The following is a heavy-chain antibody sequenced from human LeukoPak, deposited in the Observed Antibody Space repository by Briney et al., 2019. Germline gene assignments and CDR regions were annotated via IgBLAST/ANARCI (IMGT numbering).Heavy chain of an antibody. CDR3: ARSPGYCTNGVCYWNQSFDH. D-gene: IGHD2-8*01. V-gene: IGHV4-34*01. Sequence: PSETLSLTCAVYGGSFSGYYWSWIRQPPGKGLEWIGEINHSGSTNYNPSLKSRVTISVDTSKNQFSLKLSSVTAADTAVYYCARSPGYCTNGVCYWNQSFDHWGQGTLVTVSS. CDR2: INHSGST. CDR1: GGSFSGYY. J-gene: IGHJ4*02.